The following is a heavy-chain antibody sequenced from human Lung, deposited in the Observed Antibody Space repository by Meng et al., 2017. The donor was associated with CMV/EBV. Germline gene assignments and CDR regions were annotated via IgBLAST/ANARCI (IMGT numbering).Heavy chain of an antibody. CDR3: ARVEVGITSGDY. Sequence: QVQLVPAGVAVKKPGASGKVSCKASGYTFASFGVNWVRQAPGQGLEWMGWISAYNANTNYAQNLQGRVTMTTDTSTSTAYMELRSLRSDDTAVYYCARVEVGITSGDYWGQGTLVTVSS. V-gene: IGHV1-18*01. D-gene: IGHD1-26*01. J-gene: IGHJ4*02. CDR2: ISAYNANT. CDR1: GYTFASFG.